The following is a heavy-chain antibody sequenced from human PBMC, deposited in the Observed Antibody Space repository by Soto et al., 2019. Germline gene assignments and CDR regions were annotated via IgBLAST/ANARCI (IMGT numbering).Heavy chain of an antibody. V-gene: IGHV1-46*01. CDR1: GYTFINNY. D-gene: IGHD3-10*01. CDR3: ARAHGSGRYYGWFDP. Sequence: QVQLLQSGAEVKKPGASVKVSCQASGYTFINNYLHWVRQAPGQGLEWMGLINPSFGTTTYAQNFQGRVTMTSDTSTSAVFMQLNTRRSDDTAVYYCARAHGSGRYYGWFDPWGQGTLVTVSS. CDR2: INPSFGTT. J-gene: IGHJ5*02.